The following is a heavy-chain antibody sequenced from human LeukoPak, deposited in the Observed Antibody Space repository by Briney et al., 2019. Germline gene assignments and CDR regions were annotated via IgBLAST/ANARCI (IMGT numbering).Heavy chain of an antibody. J-gene: IGHJ6*03. Sequence: PSVKVSCTASGYTFTSYAISWVRQAPGQGLEWVGWISVYNGNTYYAQKFQGRVTMTTDISTSTAYMEMRSLRSDDTAVYYCARVLVDNYGHYYYYMDVWGKGTTVTVSS. D-gene: IGHD5-18*01. CDR2: ISVYNGNT. CDR1: GYTFTSYA. CDR3: ARVLVDNYGHYYYYMDV. V-gene: IGHV1-18*01.